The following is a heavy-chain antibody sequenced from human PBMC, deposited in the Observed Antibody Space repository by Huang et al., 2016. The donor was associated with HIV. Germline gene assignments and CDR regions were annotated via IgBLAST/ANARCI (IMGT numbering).Heavy chain of an antibody. D-gene: IGHD3-22*01. Sequence: VQLIESGGGVVQPGKSLRLSCATSGFILSNYGMHWVRQAPGKGLKWVGFIRNDRMKKNYAESVRGRFTVGRDNGNNTLFLQMRSLGVDDTAVYYCARGDYYDSSGYHPGYFDYWGQGILVTVSS. CDR2: IRNDRMKK. J-gene: IGHJ4*02. CDR3: ARGDYYDSSGYHPGYFDY. V-gene: IGHV3-33*04. CDR1: GFILSNYG.